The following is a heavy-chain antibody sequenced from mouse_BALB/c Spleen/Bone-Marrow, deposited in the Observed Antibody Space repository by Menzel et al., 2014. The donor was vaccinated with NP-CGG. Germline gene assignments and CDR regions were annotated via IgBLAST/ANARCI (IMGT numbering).Heavy chain of an antibody. V-gene: IGHV1-69*01. CDR1: GYTFTDYW. CDR2: IDTSDSYT. Sequence: VQLQQSGAELVMPGASVKMSCKASGYTFTDYWTHWVKQRPGQGLEWIGAIDTSDSYTSYNQKFKGKATLTVDESSSAAYMQLSSLTSEDSAVYYCAFYYGNYGDYWGQGTTLTVSS. CDR3: AFYYGNYGDY. D-gene: IGHD2-1*01. J-gene: IGHJ2*01.